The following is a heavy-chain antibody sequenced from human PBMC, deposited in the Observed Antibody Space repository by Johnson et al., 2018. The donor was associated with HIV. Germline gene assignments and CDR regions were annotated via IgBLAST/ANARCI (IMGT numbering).Heavy chain of an antibody. CDR2: IKSKTDGGTT. CDR3: TTWRYYYDTREDAFDI. Sequence: VQLVESGGGVVQPGGSLRLSCAASGFTFSSYAMSWVRQAPGKGLEWVGRIKSKTDGGTTDYAAPVKGSFTISRDDSKNTLYLQMNSLKTEDTAVYYCTTWRYYYDTREDAFDIWGQGTMVTVAS. CDR1: GFTFSSYA. V-gene: IGHV3-15*01. D-gene: IGHD3-22*01. J-gene: IGHJ3*02.